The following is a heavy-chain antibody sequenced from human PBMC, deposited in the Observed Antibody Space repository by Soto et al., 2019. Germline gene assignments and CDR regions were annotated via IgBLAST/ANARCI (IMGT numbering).Heavy chain of an antibody. D-gene: IGHD3-3*01. Sequence: QLHLVQSGAVVKKPGASVTVSCSASGYPVTAYYMHWVRQAPGRGLEWMGGINPATGAAKYTQTLRGRVTMARDTSTSTVVLELIGLTSGDTAVFYWARGGGVGVAGSAAFDMWGQGTLVTVSS. CDR1: GYPVTAYY. CDR2: INPATGAA. CDR3: ARGGGVGVAGSAAFDM. V-gene: IGHV1-2*02. J-gene: IGHJ3*02.